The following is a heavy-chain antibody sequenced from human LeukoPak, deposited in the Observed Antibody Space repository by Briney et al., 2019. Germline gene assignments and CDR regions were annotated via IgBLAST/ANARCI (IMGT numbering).Heavy chain of an antibody. Sequence: GGSLRLSCAASGFTFSSYWMGWVRQAPGKGLEWVANIKTEGYDKYYVDSLKGRFTISRDNANNSLYLQMDSLRAEDTAVYYCVRDGYAFDVWGQGTMVTVSS. J-gene: IGHJ3*01. CDR3: VRDGYAFDV. V-gene: IGHV3-7*01. CDR1: GFTFSSYW. CDR2: IKTEGYDK. D-gene: IGHD5-12*01.